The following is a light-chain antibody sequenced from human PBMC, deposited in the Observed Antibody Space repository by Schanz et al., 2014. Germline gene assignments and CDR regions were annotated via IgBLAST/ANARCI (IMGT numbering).Light chain of an antibody. CDR1: SSDVGAYNF. J-gene: IGLJ2*01. Sequence: QSALTQPASVSGSPGQSITISCTGTSSDVGAYNFVSWHQQHPGKAPKLMIYDVTERPSGVSNRFSGSKSGNTASLTISGLQAEDEADYYCSSYTSSTTSVVFCGGPKLTVL. CDR2: DVT. CDR3: SSYTSSTTSVV. V-gene: IGLV2-14*03.